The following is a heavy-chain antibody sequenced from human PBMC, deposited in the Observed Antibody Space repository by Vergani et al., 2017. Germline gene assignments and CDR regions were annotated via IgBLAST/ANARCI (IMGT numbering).Heavy chain of an antibody. V-gene: IGHV3-23*01. CDR1: GFTFSSFA. CDR2: ISGSGGST. CDR3: AKNFCSSTSCYTPPDAFDI. J-gene: IGHJ3*02. D-gene: IGHD2-2*02. Sequence: EVQLLESGGGLAQPGGSLRLSCAASGFTFSSFAMSWVRQAPGKGLEWVSAISGSGGSTYYADSVKGRFTISRDNSKNTLYLQMNSLRAEDTAVYYCAKNFCSSTSCYTPPDAFDIWGQGTMVTVSS.